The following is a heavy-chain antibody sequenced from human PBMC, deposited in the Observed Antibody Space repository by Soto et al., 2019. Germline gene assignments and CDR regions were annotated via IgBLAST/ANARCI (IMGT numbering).Heavy chain of an antibody. J-gene: IGHJ5*02. CDR1: GYTLTELS. CDR3: ATRACEVQLWLRSCWFDP. CDR2: FDPEDGET. V-gene: IGHV1-24*01. Sequence: ASVKVSCKVSGYTLTELSMHWVRQAPGKGLEWMGGFDPEDGETIYAQKFQGRVTMTEDTSTDTAYMELSSLRSEDTAVYYCATRACEVQLWLRSCWFDPWGQGTLVTVSS. D-gene: IGHD5-18*01.